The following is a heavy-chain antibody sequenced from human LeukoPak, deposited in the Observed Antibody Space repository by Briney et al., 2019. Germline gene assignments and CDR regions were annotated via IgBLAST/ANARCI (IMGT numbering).Heavy chain of an antibody. CDR1: GDSISSGGYY. J-gene: IGHJ5*02. V-gene: IGHV4-31*03. D-gene: IGHD3-3*01. Sequence: PSETLSLTCTVSGDSISSGGYYWSWIRQHPGKGLEWIGYIYYSGSTYYNPSLKSRVTISVDTSKNQFSLKLSSVTAADTAVYYCARVSSIFGRDRTGWFDPWGQGTLVTVSS. CDR2: IYYSGST. CDR3: ARVSSIFGRDRTGWFDP.